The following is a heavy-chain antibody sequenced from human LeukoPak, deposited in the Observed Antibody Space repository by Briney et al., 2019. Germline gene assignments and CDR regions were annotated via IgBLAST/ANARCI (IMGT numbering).Heavy chain of an antibody. V-gene: IGHV3-11*06. Sequence: GGSLRLSCAASGFTFSDYYMSWIRQAPGKGLEWVSSISSSSSYIYYADSVKGRFTISRDNAKNSLYLQMNSLRAEDTAVYYCARSSYVILAYYYDSSGYIFDYWGQGPLVTVSS. CDR2: ISSSSSYI. CDR1: GFTFSDYY. CDR3: ARSSYVILAYYYDSSGYIFDY. J-gene: IGHJ4*02. D-gene: IGHD3-22*01.